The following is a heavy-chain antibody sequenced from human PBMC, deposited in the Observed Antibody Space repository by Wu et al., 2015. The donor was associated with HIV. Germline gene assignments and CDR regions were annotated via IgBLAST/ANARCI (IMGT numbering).Heavy chain of an antibody. CDR2: VNPSPYSGST. CDR1: GYTFADYY. J-gene: IGHJ2*01. Sequence: QVQLLQSGAEVKKPGASVKVSCKASGYTFADYYIHWVRQAPGQGLEWMGWVNPSPYSGSTIYAQNFEGRVTMTRDTSISTAYLELATLRPDDTAVYYCARVGGMVTNNGYWFFDVWGRGSLVTV. V-gene: IGHV1-2*02. CDR3: ARVGGMVTNNGYWFFDV. D-gene: IGHD2-21*02.